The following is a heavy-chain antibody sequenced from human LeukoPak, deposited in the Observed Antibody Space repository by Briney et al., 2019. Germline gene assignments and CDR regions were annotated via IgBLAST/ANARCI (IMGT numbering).Heavy chain of an antibody. D-gene: IGHD5-12*01. CDR2: ISGSGDNT. J-gene: IGHJ4*02. V-gene: IGHV3-23*01. CDR3: AKAPQLGWLRVDY. Sequence: GGSLRLSCAASGFTFSSYAMNWVRQAPGKGLEWVSTISGSGDNTYYADSVKGRFTISRDNFKNTLYLQMNSLRAGDTAIYYCAKAPQLGWLRVDYWGQGTLVTVSS. CDR1: GFTFSSYA.